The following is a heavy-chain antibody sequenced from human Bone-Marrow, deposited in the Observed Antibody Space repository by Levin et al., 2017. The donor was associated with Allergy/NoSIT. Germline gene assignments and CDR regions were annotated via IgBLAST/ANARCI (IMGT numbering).Heavy chain of an antibody. CDR2: INPDTGNT. J-gene: IGHJ5*02. CDR1: GYTFTRHI. Sequence: VASVKVSCKTSGYTFTRHIIHWLRQAPGQRLEWMGWINPDTGNTRYSPKLQGRLTIFRDTSASTTYMELSSLRSKDAAMYFCARDQAIGELDPWGQGTLVIVSS. CDR3: ARDQAIGELDP. V-gene: IGHV1-3*01. D-gene: IGHD1-1*01.